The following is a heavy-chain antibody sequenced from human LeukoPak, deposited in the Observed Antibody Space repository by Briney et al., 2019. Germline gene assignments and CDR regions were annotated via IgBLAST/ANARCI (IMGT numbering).Heavy chain of an antibody. Sequence: SETLSLTCNVSGGSINNYYWTWIRQPAGKGLEWIGRIYTSGSTNYNPSLKSRVTMSVDTSKNQFSLKLSSVTAADTAVYYCARGTYCGGDCYSFDYWGQGTLVPVSS. CDR2: IYTSGST. J-gene: IGHJ4*02. CDR3: ARGTYCGGDCYSFDY. D-gene: IGHD2-21*02. CDR1: GGSINNYY. V-gene: IGHV4-4*07.